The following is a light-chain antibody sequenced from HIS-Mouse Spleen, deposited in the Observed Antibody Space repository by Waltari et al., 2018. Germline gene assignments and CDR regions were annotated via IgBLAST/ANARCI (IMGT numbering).Light chain of an antibody. Sequence: SYVLTQPPSVSVAPGKTARITCGGNNIGSKSGHWYQQKPGQAPVLVVYDDSDRPSGFPGRFSGSNSGNTATLTISRVEAGDEADYYCQVWDSSSDHVVFGGGTKLTVL. CDR3: QVWDSSSDHVV. CDR1: NIGSKS. J-gene: IGLJ2*01. V-gene: IGLV3-21*03. CDR2: DDS.